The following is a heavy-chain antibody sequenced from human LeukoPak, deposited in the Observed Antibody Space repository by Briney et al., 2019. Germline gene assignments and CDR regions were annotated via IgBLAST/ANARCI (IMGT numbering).Heavy chain of an antibody. V-gene: IGHV4-59*01. CDR2: IYYSGST. D-gene: IGHD3-10*01. Sequence: PSETLSLTCTVSGGSISGYYWTWIRQPPGKGLEWIGYIYYSGSTTYNPSLRSRLTMSVDTSKNQFSLQVTSMTAADTAVYFCARAGPGPSRRSSGYFDYWGQGTLVTVSS. J-gene: IGHJ4*02. CDR3: ARAGPGPSRRSSGYFDY. CDR1: GGSISGYY.